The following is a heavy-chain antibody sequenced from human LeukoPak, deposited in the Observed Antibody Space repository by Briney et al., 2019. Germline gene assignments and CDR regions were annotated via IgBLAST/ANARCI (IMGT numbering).Heavy chain of an antibody. CDR1: GFTFSSYW. V-gene: IGHV3-7*01. CDR3: ARADSAYYYDSTGYYWSVPTTFDY. Sequence: GGSLRLSCAASGFTFSSYWMSWVRQAPGKGLEWVANIKQDGSEKYYVDSVKGRFTISRDSAKNSLYLQMNSVRAEDTAVYYCARADSAYYYDSTGYYWSVPTTFDYWGQGTLVTVSS. J-gene: IGHJ4*02. CDR2: IKQDGSEK. D-gene: IGHD3-22*01.